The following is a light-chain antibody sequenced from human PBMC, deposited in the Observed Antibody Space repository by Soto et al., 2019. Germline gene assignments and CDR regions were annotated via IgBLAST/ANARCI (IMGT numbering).Light chain of an antibody. CDR3: QQSFNTPWT. CDR1: QSISNR. V-gene: IGKV1-5*01. CDR2: DAS. J-gene: IGKJ1*01. Sequence: DRQMNQPHSTLSASVGDGVTFTCRAIQSISNRLAWYQQKPGEAPKYLIYDASTLDSGAPSRFSGSVSGTDFTLTITSLQPEDFASYFCQQSFNTPWTFGQGTKV.